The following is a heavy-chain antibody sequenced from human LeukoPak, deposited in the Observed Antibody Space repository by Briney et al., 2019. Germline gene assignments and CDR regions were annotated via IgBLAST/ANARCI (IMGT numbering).Heavy chain of an antibody. CDR2: ISSATTTI. D-gene: IGHD3-10*01. CDR1: GFTFSAYS. V-gene: IGHV3-48*02. CDR3: ANQEYYHGSGSYYNPLPFDY. Sequence: GGSLRLSCAASGFTFSAYSMNWVRQAPGKGLEWISYISSATTTIHYADSVKGRFTISRDNAKNTLYLQMNSLRDEDTAVYYCANQEYYHGSGSYYNPLPFDYWGQGTQVTVSS. J-gene: IGHJ4*02.